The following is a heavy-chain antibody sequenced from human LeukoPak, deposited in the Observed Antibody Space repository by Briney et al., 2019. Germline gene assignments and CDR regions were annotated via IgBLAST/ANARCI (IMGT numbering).Heavy chain of an antibody. J-gene: IGHJ4*02. CDR3: AANTQSGY. D-gene: IGHD3-16*01. Sequence: GGSLRLSCAASGFTFSSSWMKWVRQAPGKGLESVAVIKEDGSEKYYVDSVKGRFAISRDNAKNSLYLQMHNVRAEDTAVYFCAANTQSGYWGQGALVTVSS. CDR1: GFTFSSSW. V-gene: IGHV3-7*05. CDR2: IKEDGSEK.